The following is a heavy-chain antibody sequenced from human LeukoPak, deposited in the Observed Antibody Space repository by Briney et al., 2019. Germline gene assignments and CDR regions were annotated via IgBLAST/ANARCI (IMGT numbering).Heavy chain of an antibody. Sequence: ASVKVSCKASGYTFTSYGISWVRQAPGQGLEWMGWISAYNGNTNYAQKLQGRVTMTTDTSKSTAYMELSSLRSEDTAVYYCARVRPGGALYGMDVWGQGTTVTVSS. V-gene: IGHV1-18*04. CDR2: ISAYNGNT. D-gene: IGHD3-10*01. J-gene: IGHJ6*02. CDR1: GYTFTSYG. CDR3: ARVRPGGALYGMDV.